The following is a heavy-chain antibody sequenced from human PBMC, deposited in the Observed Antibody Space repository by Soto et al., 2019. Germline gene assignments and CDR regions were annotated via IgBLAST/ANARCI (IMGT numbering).Heavy chain of an antibody. CDR3: ARGNNYYDSSGSFDY. CDR2: INHSGST. V-gene: IGHV4-34*01. D-gene: IGHD3-22*01. J-gene: IGHJ4*02. CDR1: GGSFSGYY. Sequence: SETLSLTCAVYGGSFSGYYWSWIRQPPGKGLEWIGEINHSGSTNYNPSLKSRVTISVDTSKNQFSLKLSSVTAADTAVYYCARGNNYYDSSGSFDYWGQGTLVTVSS.